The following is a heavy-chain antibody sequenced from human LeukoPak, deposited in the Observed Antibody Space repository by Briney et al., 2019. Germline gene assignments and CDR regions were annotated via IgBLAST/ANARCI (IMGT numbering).Heavy chain of an antibody. CDR2: MDPTSGNA. V-gene: IGHV1-8*01. CDR1: GYTFTSYD. J-gene: IGHJ5*02. CDR3: ARAGGAYCGGDCYSDP. D-gene: IGHD2-21*02. Sequence: SVKVSCKASGYTFTSYDINSVREAAGPGLEGMGWMDPTSGNAGYAQKFQCRVTMTRNTSIPTAYMELSSLRSEDTAVYYCARAGGAYCGGDCYSDPWGQGTLVTVSS.